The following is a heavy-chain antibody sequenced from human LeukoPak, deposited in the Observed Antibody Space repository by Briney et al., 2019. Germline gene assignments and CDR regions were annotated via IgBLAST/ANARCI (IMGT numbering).Heavy chain of an antibody. D-gene: IGHD6-6*01. V-gene: IGHV1-69*05. J-gene: IGHJ6*03. CDR1: GGTFSSYA. Sequence: GSSVKVSCKASGGTFSSYAISWVRQAPGQGLEWMGGIIPIFGTANYAQKFQGRVTITTDESTSTAYMELSSLRSEDTAVYYCGRTSISSIAARRHNYYYYMDVWGKGTTVTVSS. CDR2: IIPIFGTA. CDR3: GRTSISSIAARRHNYYYYMDV.